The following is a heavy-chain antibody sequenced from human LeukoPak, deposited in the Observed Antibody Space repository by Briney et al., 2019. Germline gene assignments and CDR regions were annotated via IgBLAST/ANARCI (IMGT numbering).Heavy chain of an antibody. CDR3: ARAQAAPNYYYYMDV. D-gene: IGHD6-6*01. CDR1: GGTFSSYT. J-gene: IGHJ6*03. Sequence: ASVKVSCKASGGTFSSYTISWVRQAPGQGLEWTGRIIPILGIANYAQKFQGRVTITADKSTSTAYMELSSLRSEDTAVYYCARAQAAPNYYYYMDVWGKGTTVTVSS. V-gene: IGHV1-69*02. CDR2: IIPILGIA.